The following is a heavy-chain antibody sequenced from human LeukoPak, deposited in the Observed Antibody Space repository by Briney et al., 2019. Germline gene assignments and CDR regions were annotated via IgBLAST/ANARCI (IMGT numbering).Heavy chain of an antibody. Sequence: GSLRLSCAASGFTFSSYWMHWVRQAPGKGLVWVSRINSDGSSTSYADSVKGRFTISRDNAKNTLYLQMNSLRAEDTAVYYCAREIVSSGYCDYWGQGTLVTVSS. V-gene: IGHV3-74*01. CDR1: GFTFSSYW. CDR3: AREIVSSGYCDY. J-gene: IGHJ4*02. CDR2: INSDGSST. D-gene: IGHD3-22*01.